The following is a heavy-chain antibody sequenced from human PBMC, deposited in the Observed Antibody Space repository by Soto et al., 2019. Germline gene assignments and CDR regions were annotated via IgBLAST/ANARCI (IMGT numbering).Heavy chain of an antibody. J-gene: IGHJ4*02. V-gene: IGHV3-23*01. D-gene: IGHD1-1*01. Sequence: GGSLRLSCAASGFTFSSYAMSWVRQAPGKGLEWVSAISGSGGSTYYADSVKGRFTISRDNSKNTLYLQMNSLRAEDTAVYYCAKGVSGLEQRVYYFDYWGQGTLVTVSS. CDR2: ISGSGGST. CDR3: AKGVSGLEQRVYYFDY. CDR1: GFTFSSYA.